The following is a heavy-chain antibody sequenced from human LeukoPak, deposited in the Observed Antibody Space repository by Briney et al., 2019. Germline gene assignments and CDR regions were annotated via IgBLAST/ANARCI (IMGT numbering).Heavy chain of an antibody. CDR2: ISYDGSNK. Sequence: GGSLRLSCAASGFTFSSYSMNWVRQAPGKGLEWVAVISYDGSNKYYADSVKGRFTISRDNSKNTLYLQMNSLRAEDTAVYYCAREQQLAPPYYYYYGMDVWGQGTTVTVSS. V-gene: IGHV3-30*03. J-gene: IGHJ6*02. CDR1: GFTFSSYS. D-gene: IGHD6-13*01. CDR3: AREQQLAPPYYYYYGMDV.